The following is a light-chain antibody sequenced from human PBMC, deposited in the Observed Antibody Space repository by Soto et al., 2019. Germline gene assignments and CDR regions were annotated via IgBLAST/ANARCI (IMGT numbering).Light chain of an antibody. Sequence: QSVLTQPASVSGSPGQSITISCTGTSXDVGGYNYVSWYQQHPGKAPKLMIYEVSNRPSGVSNRFSGSKSGNTASLTISGLQAEDEADYYCSSYTSSSTPLVFGTGTKVTVL. J-gene: IGLJ1*01. CDR3: SSYTSSSTPLV. CDR2: EVS. CDR1: SXDVGGYNY. V-gene: IGLV2-14*01.